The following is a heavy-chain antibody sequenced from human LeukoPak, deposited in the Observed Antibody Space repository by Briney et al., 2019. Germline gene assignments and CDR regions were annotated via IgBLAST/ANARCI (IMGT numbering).Heavy chain of an antibody. D-gene: IGHD5-12*01. CDR2: IKEDGSAK. Sequence: GGSLTLSCTASGFTFSRYGMTWLRQALGKGLEWVANIKEDGSAKYYVDSMKGRFTISRDNAKNSLYLQINSLRAEDTAVYYCARDSPGYGGYSYWGQGTLVTVSS. CDR1: GFTFSRYG. CDR3: ARDSPGYGGYSY. V-gene: IGHV3-7*04. J-gene: IGHJ4*02.